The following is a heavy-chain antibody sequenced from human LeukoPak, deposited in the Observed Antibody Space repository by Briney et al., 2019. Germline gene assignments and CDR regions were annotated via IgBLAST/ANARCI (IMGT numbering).Heavy chain of an antibody. D-gene: IGHD5-18*01. J-gene: IGHJ4*02. CDR3: ARVYTYGSPTSYLDY. V-gene: IGHV3-21*01. Sequence: GRSLRLSCAASGFTFSSYNMNWVRQAPGKGLEWVSSISSSSSYIYYADSLKGRFTISRDNAKNSLFLQMNSLRAEDTAVYYCARVYTYGSPTSYLDYRGQGTVVTVSS. CDR2: ISSSSSYI. CDR1: GFTFSSYN.